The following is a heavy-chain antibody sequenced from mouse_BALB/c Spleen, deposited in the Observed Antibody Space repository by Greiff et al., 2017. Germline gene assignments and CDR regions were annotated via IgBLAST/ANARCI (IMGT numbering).Heavy chain of an antibody. CDR2: ISSGGST. J-gene: IGHJ3*01. Sequence: EVQGVESGGGLVKPGGSLKLSCAASGFTFSSYAMSWVRQTPEKRLEWVASISSGGSTYYPDSVKGRFTISRDNARNILYLQMSSLRSEDTAMYYCARGDYPWFAYWGQGTLVTVSA. CDR3: ARGDYPWFAY. CDR1: GFTFSSYA. V-gene: IGHV5-6-5*01. D-gene: IGHD2-4*01.